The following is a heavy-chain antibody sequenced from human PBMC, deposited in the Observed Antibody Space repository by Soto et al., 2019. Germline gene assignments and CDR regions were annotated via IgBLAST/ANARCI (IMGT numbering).Heavy chain of an antibody. D-gene: IGHD3-10*01. CDR3: AREYGSGKYYKAFDI. V-gene: IGHV1-3*01. Sequence: QVQVVQSGAEVRKPGASVKVSCKASGYTFTSYAMHWFRQAPGQRLEWMGWINADNGNTKYSQNFQGRVTITRDISATTAYMELSSLRSEDTAVYYCAREYGSGKYYKAFDIWGQGTMVTVSS. J-gene: IGHJ3*02. CDR1: GYTFTSYA. CDR2: INADNGNT.